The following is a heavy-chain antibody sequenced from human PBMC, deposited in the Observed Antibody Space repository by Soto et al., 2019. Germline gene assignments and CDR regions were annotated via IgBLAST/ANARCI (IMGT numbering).Heavy chain of an antibody. Sequence: GGSLRLSCAASGFTFSSYGMHWVRQAPGKGLEWVAVIWYDGSNKYYADSVKGRFTISRDNSKNTLYLQMNSLRAEDTAVYYCAREGGYCSGGSCYSGYYYYYMDVWGKGTTVTVSS. J-gene: IGHJ6*03. CDR2: IWYDGSNK. D-gene: IGHD2-15*01. V-gene: IGHV3-33*01. CDR3: AREGGYCSGGSCYSGYYYYYMDV. CDR1: GFTFSSYG.